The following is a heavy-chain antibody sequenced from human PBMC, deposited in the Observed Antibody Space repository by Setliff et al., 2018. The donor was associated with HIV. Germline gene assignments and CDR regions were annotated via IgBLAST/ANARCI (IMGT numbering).Heavy chain of an antibody. V-gene: IGHV1-18*01. D-gene: IGHD1-26*01. J-gene: IGHJ3*02. CDR2: ISTYNGST. Sequence: EASVKVSCKASGYNFTNYGINWVRQAPGQGLEWMGWISTYNGSTNYAQKFQGRVTMTTDASTTTAYMELRSLRSDDTAVYYCARGGVGLTGRAGSAGPRAFDIWGQGTMVTVSS. CDR3: ARGGVGLTGRAGSAGPRAFDI. CDR1: GYNFTNYG.